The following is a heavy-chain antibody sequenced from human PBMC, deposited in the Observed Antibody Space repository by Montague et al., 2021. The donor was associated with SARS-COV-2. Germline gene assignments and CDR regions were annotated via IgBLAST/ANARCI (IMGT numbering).Heavy chain of an antibody. D-gene: IGHD1-26*01. CDR2: IYYSEPT. CDR1: GGSTSSRRYP. J-gene: IGHJ5*02. V-gene: IGHV4-61*05. CDR3: ARLRRGTYYVSFDP. Sequence: SESLSLTCTATGGSTSSRRYPSAWIRQPPGRGLEWIGNIYYSEPTNYNPSLKSRVTMSIDTSKNQFSLSLSSVTAADSAVYYCARLRRGTYYVSFDPWGQG.